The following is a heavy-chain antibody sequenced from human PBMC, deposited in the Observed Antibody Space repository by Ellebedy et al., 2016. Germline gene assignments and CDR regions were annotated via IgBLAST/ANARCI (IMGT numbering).Heavy chain of an antibody. CDR2: INHSGST. D-gene: IGHD5-12*01. CDR3: ARGRVATVFYYYYGMDV. CDR1: GGSFSGYY. V-gene: IGHV4-34*01. Sequence: SETLSLXXAVYGGSFSGYYWSWIRQPPGKGLEWIGEINHSGSTNYNPSLKSRVTISVDTSKNQFSLKLSSVTAADTAVYYCARGRVATVFYYYYGMDVWGQGTTVTVSS. J-gene: IGHJ6*02.